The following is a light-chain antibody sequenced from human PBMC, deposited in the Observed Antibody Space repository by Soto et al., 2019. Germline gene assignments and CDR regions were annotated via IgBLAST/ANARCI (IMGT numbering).Light chain of an antibody. CDR2: NTN. CDR3: VLYMGSGISV. CDR1: SGSVSTSYY. Sequence: QAVVTQEPSFSVSPGRTVTLTCGLSSGSVSTSYYPSWYQQTPGQAPRTLIYNTNTRSSGVPDRFSGSILGNKAALTITGDQADDESDYYCVLYMGSGISVFGGGIEGTVL. J-gene: IGLJ3*02. V-gene: IGLV8-61*01.